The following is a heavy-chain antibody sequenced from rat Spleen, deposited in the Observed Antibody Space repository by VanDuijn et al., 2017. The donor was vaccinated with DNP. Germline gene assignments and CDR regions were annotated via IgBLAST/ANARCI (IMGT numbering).Heavy chain of an antibody. J-gene: IGHJ4*01. V-gene: IGHV5-19*01. CDR3: ARHDYDRPNDFYGMDV. CDR1: GFTFSNYG. CDR2: ISPSGGST. D-gene: IGHD1-12*01. Sequence: EVQLVESGGGLVQPGRSLKLSCAASGFTFSNYGMHWIRQAPTKGLEWVASISPSGGSTYYRDSVKGRFTISRENAKSVLYLEMGSLRSEDTATYYCARHDYDRPNDFYGMDVWGQGTSVIVSS.